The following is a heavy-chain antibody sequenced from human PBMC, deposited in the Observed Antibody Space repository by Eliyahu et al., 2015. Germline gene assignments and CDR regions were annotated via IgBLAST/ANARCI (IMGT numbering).Heavy chain of an antibody. D-gene: IGHD6-13*01. CDR2: IANTGST. V-gene: IGHV4-31*03. Sequence: QVQLQESGPGLVQPSQTLSLTCTVSGDSVSDSASADSVXNGDYAWXWIRHPPGRGLQWMGAIANTGSTYYNPSLKTRLTISVRPSKNQFSLSLGSVTAADTAIYYCARDRRIAAGGTWFDHWGQGIPVTVS. CDR3: ARDRRIAAGGTWFDH. CDR1: GDSVSDSASADSVXNGDYA. J-gene: IGHJ5*02.